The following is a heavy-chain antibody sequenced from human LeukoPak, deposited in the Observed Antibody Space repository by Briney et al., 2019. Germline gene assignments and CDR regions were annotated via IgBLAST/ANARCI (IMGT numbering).Heavy chain of an antibody. CDR2: IIPILGIA. D-gene: IGHD6-19*01. CDR3: ARGPDSIAVAKKNFDY. CDR1: GGTFSSYA. V-gene: IGHV1-69*04. J-gene: IGHJ4*02. Sequence: GASVKVSCKASGGTFSSYAISWVRQAPGQGLEWMGRIIPILGIANYAQKFQGRVTITADKSTSTAYMELSSLRSEDTAVYYCARGPDSIAVAKKNFDYWGQGTLVTVSS.